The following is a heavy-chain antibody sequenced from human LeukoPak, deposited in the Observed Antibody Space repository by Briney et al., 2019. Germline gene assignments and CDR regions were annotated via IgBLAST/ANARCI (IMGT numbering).Heavy chain of an antibody. CDR1: GYTFTKSG. V-gene: IGHV1-18*01. Sequence: ASVKVSCKTSGYTFTKSGISWVRQVPGQGPEWMGWVDGDNGNIHYAETLQNRLILTIDPATTTAYMELRRLRSDDTAVYYCARDEDWVFDYWGQGTPVTVSS. CDR3: ARDEDWVFDY. CDR2: VDGDNGNI. J-gene: IGHJ4*02. D-gene: IGHD3/OR15-3a*01.